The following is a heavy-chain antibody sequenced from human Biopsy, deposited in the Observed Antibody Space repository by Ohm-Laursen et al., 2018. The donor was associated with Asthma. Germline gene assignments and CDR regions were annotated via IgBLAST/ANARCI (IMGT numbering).Heavy chain of an antibody. D-gene: IGHD5-18*01. Sequence: SLRLSCTASGFTFSNYYMNWVRQAQGKGLEWEAVILNDGNNKYYVDSVKGRFTISRDNSKNTLYLQMNSLTVEDTAVYYCARVERRYNYYGSMDVWGPGTTVTVSS. CDR2: ILNDGNNK. V-gene: IGHV3-30*03. CDR3: ARVERRYNYYGSMDV. CDR1: GFTFSNYY. J-gene: IGHJ6*02.